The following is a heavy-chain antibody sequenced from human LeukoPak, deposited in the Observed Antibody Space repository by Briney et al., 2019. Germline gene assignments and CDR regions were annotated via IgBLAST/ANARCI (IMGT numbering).Heavy chain of an antibody. CDR1: GFTFSSYG. CDR2: ISYDGSNK. Sequence: PGGSLRLSCAASGFTFSSYGMHWVRQAPGKGLEWVAVISYDGSNKYYADSVKGRFTISRDNSKNTLYLQMNSLRAEDTAVYYCARDPFGDFDLWGRGTLVTVSS. V-gene: IGHV3-30*03. J-gene: IGHJ2*01. D-gene: IGHD3-10*01. CDR3: ARDPFGDFDL.